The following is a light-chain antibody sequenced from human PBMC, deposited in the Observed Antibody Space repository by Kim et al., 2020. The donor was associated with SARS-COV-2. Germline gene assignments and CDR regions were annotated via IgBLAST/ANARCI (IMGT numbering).Light chain of an antibody. CDR2: VNSDGSH. CDR1: SGHGSYA. J-gene: IGLJ3*02. V-gene: IGLV4-69*02. Sequence: QLVLTKSPSASASLGASVKLTCTLSSGHGSYAIAWHQQQPEKGPRYLMQVNSDGSHSEGDGIPDRFSGSSSGAERYLTISSLQSEDEADYYCQTWGTGNWVFGGGTQLTVL. CDR3: QTWGTGNWV.